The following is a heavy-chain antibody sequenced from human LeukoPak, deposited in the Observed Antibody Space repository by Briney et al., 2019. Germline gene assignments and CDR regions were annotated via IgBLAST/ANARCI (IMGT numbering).Heavy chain of an antibody. D-gene: IGHD3-22*01. CDR1: GGSISSSSYY. J-gene: IGHJ6*03. Sequence: SETLSPTCTISGGSISSSSYYWGWIRQPPGKGLEWIGTIDHSGSAYYRPSLKSRATISVDTSKRQFSLKLSSVTAADTAVYYCARETNDYFDSSAYMDVWGQGTTVTVSS. CDR2: IDHSGSA. CDR3: ARETNDYFDSSAYMDV. V-gene: IGHV4-39*07.